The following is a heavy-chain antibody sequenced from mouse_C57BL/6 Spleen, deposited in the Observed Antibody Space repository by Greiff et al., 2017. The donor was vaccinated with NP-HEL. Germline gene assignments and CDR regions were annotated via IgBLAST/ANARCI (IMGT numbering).Heavy chain of an antibody. CDR3: ASLTTVVAYYYAMDY. D-gene: IGHD1-1*01. V-gene: IGHV2-2*01. CDR1: GFSLTSYG. Sequence: QVQLQQSGPGLVQPSQSLSITCTVSGFSLTSYGVHWVRQSPGKGLEWLGVIWSGGSTDYIADFISRLSIRKNNSKSQVFFKMNRLQADDTAIYYCASLTTVVAYYYAMDYWGQGTSVTVSS. CDR2: IWSGGST. J-gene: IGHJ4*01.